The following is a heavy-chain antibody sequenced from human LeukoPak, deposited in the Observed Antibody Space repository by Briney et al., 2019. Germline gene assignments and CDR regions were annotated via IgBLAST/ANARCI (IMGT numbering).Heavy chain of an antibody. CDR2: ISGDGGST. CDR3: AKDKLRLGESIFDY. CDR1: GFTFDDYA. Sequence: GGSLRLSCAASGFTFDDYAMRWVRQAPGKGLEWVSLISGDGGSTYYADSVKGRFTISRDNSKNSLYLQMNSLRTEDTALYYCAKDKLRLGESIFDYWGQGTLVTVSS. J-gene: IGHJ4*02. D-gene: IGHD3-16*01. V-gene: IGHV3-43*02.